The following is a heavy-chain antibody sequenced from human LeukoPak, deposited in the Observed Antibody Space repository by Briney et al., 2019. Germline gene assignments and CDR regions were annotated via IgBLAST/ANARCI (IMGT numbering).Heavy chain of an antibody. CDR3: TTGGADTGRFDI. D-gene: IGHD1-1*01. V-gene: IGHV3-15*01. J-gene: IGHJ3*02. CDR2: IKTKSKNTTI. Sequence: GVPLRLSCGACVYTLRNAWVRGMREAPGKGVEWGGQIKTKSKNTTIAYAAPVRGRFTISRDDSKNTLYLQMNSLKTDDTAVYYCTTGGADTGRFDICGQRTMVTVSS. CDR1: VYTLRNAW.